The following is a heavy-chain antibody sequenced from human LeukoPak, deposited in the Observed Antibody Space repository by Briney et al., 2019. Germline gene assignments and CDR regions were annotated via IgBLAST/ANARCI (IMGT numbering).Heavy chain of an antibody. J-gene: IGHJ4*02. D-gene: IGHD5-18*01. Sequence: PSETLSLTCGVYGGSLSGYLWNWIRQPPGKGLEWLGEINHSGSTNYNPSLKSRVTISVDTSKNQFFLKLSSVTAADTAVYYCASLGGYSYGWRYYFDYWGQGTLVTVCS. CDR3: ASLGGYSYGWRYYFDY. CDR2: INHSGST. CDR1: GGSLSGYL. V-gene: IGHV4-34*01.